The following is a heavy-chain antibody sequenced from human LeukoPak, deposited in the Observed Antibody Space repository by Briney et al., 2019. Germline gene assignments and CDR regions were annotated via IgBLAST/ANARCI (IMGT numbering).Heavy chain of an antibody. CDR1: GFTFSSYE. D-gene: IGHD3-3*01. J-gene: IGHJ4*02. V-gene: IGHV3-48*03. Sequence: GGSLRLSCAASGFTFSSYEMNWVRQAPGKGLEWVSYISSSGSTIYYADSVKGRFTISRDNAKNSLYLQMNSLRAEDTAVYYCARDRMEYEGDYWGQGTLVTVSS. CDR3: ARDRMEYEGDY. CDR2: ISSSGSTI.